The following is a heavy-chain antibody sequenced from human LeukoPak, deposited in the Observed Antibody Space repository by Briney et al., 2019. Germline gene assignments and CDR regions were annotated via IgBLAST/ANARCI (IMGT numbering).Heavy chain of an antibody. CDR1: GFTVSSNY. J-gene: IGHJ4*02. D-gene: IGHD1-26*01. CDR2: IYSGGST. Sequence: GGSLRLSCAASGFTVSSNYMSWVRQAPGKGLEWVSVIYSGGSTYYADSVKGRFTISRDKSKNTLYLQRNSLRAEDTAVNYCARAPPFRGSYFPSGDYWGQGTLVTVSS. CDR3: ARAPPFRGSYFPSGDY. V-gene: IGHV3-53*01.